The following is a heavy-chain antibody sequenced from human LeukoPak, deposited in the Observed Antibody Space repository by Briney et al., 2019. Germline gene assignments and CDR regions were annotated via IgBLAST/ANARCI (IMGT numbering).Heavy chain of an antibody. J-gene: IGHJ4*02. V-gene: IGHV1-24*01. CDR2: FDPEDGET. CDR3: ATGRIAVADHYFDY. D-gene: IGHD6-19*01. Sequence: GASVKVSCKVPGYTLTELSMHWVRQAPGKGLEWMGGFDPEDGETIYAQKFQGRVTMTEDTSTDTAYMERSSLRSEDTAAYYCATGRIAVADHYFDYWGQGTLVTVSS. CDR1: GYTLTELS.